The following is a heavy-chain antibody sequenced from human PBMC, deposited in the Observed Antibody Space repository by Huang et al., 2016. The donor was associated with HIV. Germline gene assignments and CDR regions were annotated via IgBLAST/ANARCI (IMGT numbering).Heavy chain of an antibody. CDR2: IYWNDHK. CDR1: GFSVTTSGVG. J-gene: IGHJ4*02. D-gene: IGHD3-3*01. V-gene: IGHV2-5*01. Sequence: QITLKESGPTLVKPTQTLTLTCTLSGFSVTTSGVGVDWIRQPPGRAPEWLTLIYWNDHKRYNPALRSSLTVTKDTSKNQVVLTMTNVDSVDTATYYCAHAYYDFWSGYFGYWGQGILVTVSS. CDR3: AHAYYDFWSGYFGY.